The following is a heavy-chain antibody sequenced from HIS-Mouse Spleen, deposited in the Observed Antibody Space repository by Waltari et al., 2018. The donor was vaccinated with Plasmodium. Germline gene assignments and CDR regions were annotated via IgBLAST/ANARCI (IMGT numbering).Heavy chain of an antibody. CDR2: IWYDGSNK. Sequence: QVQLVESGGGVVQPGRSLSLSCAASGFTFSRCGMHWVRQAPGKGLEWVAVIWYDGSNKYYADSVKGRFTISRDNSKNTLYLQMNSLRAEDTAVYYCAKGAGAPGYFDLWGRGTLVTVSS. CDR3: AKGAGAPGYFDL. V-gene: IGHV3-33*06. J-gene: IGHJ2*01. CDR1: GFTFSRCG.